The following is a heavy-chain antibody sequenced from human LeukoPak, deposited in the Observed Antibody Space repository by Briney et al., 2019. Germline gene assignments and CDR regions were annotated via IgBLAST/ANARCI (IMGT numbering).Heavy chain of an antibody. CDR2: IYPGDSDT. CDR3: ARWCILPAKANNWFDR. Sequence: GESLKISCKGSGYSFTSYWIVWVRQMPGKGLEWMGIIYPGDSDTRYSPSFQGQVTISADKSISTAYLQWSSLKASDTAMYYCARWCILPAKANNWFDRWGQGALVTVSS. CDR1: GYSFTSYW. J-gene: IGHJ5*02. D-gene: IGHD2-8*02. V-gene: IGHV5-51*01.